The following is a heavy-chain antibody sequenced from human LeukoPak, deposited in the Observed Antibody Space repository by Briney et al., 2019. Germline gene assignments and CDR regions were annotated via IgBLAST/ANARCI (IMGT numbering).Heavy chain of an antibody. CDR3: ARESLNSGLTDAFDI. CDR1: GFTFSSYA. J-gene: IGHJ3*02. V-gene: IGHV3-23*01. CDR2: ISGSGGST. D-gene: IGHD2/OR15-2a*01. Sequence: PGGSLRLSCAASGFTFSSYAMSWVRQAPGKGLEWVSAISGSGGSTYYADSVKGRFTISRDNAKNSLYLQMNSLRAEDTAVYYCARESLNSGLTDAFDIWGQGTMVTVSS.